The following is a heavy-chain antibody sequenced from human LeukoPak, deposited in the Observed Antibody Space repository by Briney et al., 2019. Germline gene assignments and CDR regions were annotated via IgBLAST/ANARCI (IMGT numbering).Heavy chain of an antibody. CDR1: GGTFSSYA. CDR2: IIPIFGTA. CDR3: ARDSTMVRGVIWDYYYGMDV. V-gene: IGHV1-69*06. J-gene: IGHJ6*04. D-gene: IGHD3-10*01. Sequence: SVKVSCKASGGTFSSYAISWVRQAPGQGLEWMGGIIPIFGTANYAQKFQGRVTITADKSTSTAYMELSSLRSEDTAVYYCARDSTMVRGVIWDYYYGMDVWGKGTMVTVSS.